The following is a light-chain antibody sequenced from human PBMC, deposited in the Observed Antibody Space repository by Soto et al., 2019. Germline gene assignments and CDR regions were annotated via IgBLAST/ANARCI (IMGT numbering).Light chain of an antibody. V-gene: IGKV3-11*01. CDR2: GAF. CDR3: QQRNVWPPVT. Sequence: EIVLTQSPATLSSSPGERYTLPCMASPSVTNFLAWYQHKPGQAPRLXXYGAFKRATGIPARFSGIVSGTDFTLTISRLEPEDSAVYDGQQRNVWPPVTFCQGTRLEIK. J-gene: IGKJ5*01. CDR1: PSVTNF.